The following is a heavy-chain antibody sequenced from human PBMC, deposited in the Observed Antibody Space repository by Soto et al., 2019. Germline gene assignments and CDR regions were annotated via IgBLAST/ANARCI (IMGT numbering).Heavy chain of an antibody. Sequence: QVQLVQSGGEVKKPGASVKVSCKASGYTFTIYGLNWVRQAPGPGLEWMGWISPDNGNTNYAQKLQGRVTMTTDTSTSTAYMELRSLRSDDTAVYYCARALGYSGYAGMDVWGQGTTVTVSS. D-gene: IGHD5-12*01. CDR1: GYTFTIYG. CDR3: ARALGYSGYAGMDV. J-gene: IGHJ6*02. V-gene: IGHV1-18*01. CDR2: ISPDNGNT.